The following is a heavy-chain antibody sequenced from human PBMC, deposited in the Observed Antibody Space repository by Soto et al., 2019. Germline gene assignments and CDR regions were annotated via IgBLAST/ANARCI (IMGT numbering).Heavy chain of an antibody. J-gene: IGHJ3*02. D-gene: IGHD6-6*01. Sequence: GGSLRLSCAASGFTFSSYWMSWVRQAPGKGLEWVANIKQDGSEKYYVDSVKGRFTISRDNAKNSLYLQMNSLRAEDPAVYYCARDSRLVRGAFDIWGQGTMVTVSS. V-gene: IGHV3-7*01. CDR1: GFTFSSYW. CDR2: IKQDGSEK. CDR3: ARDSRLVRGAFDI.